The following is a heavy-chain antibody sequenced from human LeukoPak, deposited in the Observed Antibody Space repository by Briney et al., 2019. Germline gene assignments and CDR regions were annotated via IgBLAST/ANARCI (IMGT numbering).Heavy chain of an antibody. Sequence: SETLSLTCTVSGGSISGYYWSWIRQPPGKGLEWIRYIYHNGGTNYNPSLQSRLTISVDTSKNQFSLKLSSVTAADTAVYYCASKAGYSSGYEFFDYWGQGTLVTVSS. J-gene: IGHJ4*02. V-gene: IGHV4-59*08. CDR3: ASKAGYSSGYEFFDY. D-gene: IGHD5-18*01. CDR1: GGSISGYY. CDR2: IYHNGGT.